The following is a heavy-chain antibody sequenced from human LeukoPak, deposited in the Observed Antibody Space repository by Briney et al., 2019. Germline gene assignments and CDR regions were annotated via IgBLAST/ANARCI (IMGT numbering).Heavy chain of an antibody. Sequence: GRSLRLSCAASGFAFDDYAMHWVRQAPGKGLEWVSGISWNSGSKGYADSVKGRFTISRDNAKNSLYLQMNSLRAEDTAVYYCARMRRDSYGSGSKLTYYYYYMDVWGKGTTVTVS. V-gene: IGHV3-9*01. CDR2: ISWNSGSK. D-gene: IGHD3-10*01. CDR3: ARMRRDSYGSGSKLTYYYYYMDV. CDR1: GFAFDDYA. J-gene: IGHJ6*03.